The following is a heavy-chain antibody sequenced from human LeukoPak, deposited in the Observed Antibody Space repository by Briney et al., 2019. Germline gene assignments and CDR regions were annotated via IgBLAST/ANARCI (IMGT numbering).Heavy chain of an antibody. CDR1: GGSISSSSYY. Sequence: KPSETLSLTCTVSGGSISSSSYYWGWIRQPPGKGLEWIGSIYYSGSTYYNPSLKSRVTISVDTSKNQFSLKLSSVTAADTAVYYCARRYYARLVLRYFDWSSKASWFDPWGQGTLVTVSS. V-gene: IGHV4-39*01. J-gene: IGHJ5*02. CDR2: IYYSGST. CDR3: ARRYYARLVLRYFDWSSKASWFDP. D-gene: IGHD3-9*01.